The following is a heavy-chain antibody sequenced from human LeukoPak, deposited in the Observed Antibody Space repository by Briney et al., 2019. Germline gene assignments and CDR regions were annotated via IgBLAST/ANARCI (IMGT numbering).Heavy chain of an antibody. CDR1: GYTFTSYG. J-gene: IGHJ4*02. D-gene: IGHD6-13*01. Sequence: ASVTVSCTASGYTFTSYGISWVRQAPGQGLEWMGWISPNNGDIVYAQKFQGRVTLTIETSTTTASMEVRSLRSDDTAMYYCARAPPGMTMGPGDYWGQGTLVIVSS. CDR3: ARAPPGMTMGPGDY. V-gene: IGHV1-18*01. CDR2: ISPNNGDI.